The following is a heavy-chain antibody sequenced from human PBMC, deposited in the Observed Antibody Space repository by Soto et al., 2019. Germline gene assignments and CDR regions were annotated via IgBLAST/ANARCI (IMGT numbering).Heavy chain of an antibody. D-gene: IGHD2-2*01. CDR3: VRERKYQLLSWYWFDP. CDR1: SDSISSYY. CDR2: TDSSGNT. Sequence: SETLSLTCTVSSDSISSYYWIWIRQSPGKGLEWIGYTDSSGNTNYNPSLKSRVTISGDTSKNQFSLRLSSVTAADTAVYYCVRERKYQLLSWYWFDPWGQGTLVTVSS. V-gene: IGHV4-4*08. J-gene: IGHJ5*02.